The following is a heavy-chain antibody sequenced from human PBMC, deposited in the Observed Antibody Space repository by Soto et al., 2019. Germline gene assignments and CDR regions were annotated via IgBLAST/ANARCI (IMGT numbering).Heavy chain of an antibody. CDR1: XXTFSSYX. CDR2: ISHDGSYK. V-gene: IGHV3-30*01. Sequence: XXSXGGXXXXXRXXXXSXAASXXTFSSYXXHWVXQAXXXXXXXXAVISHDGSYKNYADTVKGRFTIFRDNSKNTALLQMNXXXPEDTAVYYCAREAWGEATTVPTHCFDNWGQGTLVTVSS. D-gene: IGHD3-16*01. CDR3: AREAWGEATTVPTHCFDN. J-gene: IGHJ4*02.